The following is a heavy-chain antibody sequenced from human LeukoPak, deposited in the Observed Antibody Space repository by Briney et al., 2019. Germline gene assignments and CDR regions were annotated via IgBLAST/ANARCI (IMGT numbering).Heavy chain of an antibody. V-gene: IGHV4-59*01. D-gene: IGHD6-19*01. Sequence: SETLSLTCTVSGGSISSYCWSWIRQPPGKGLEWIGYIYYSGSTNYNPSLKSRVTISVDTSKNQFSLKLSSVTAADTAVYYCASGSSGWYPFDYWGQGTLVTVSS. CDR1: GGSISSYC. CDR3: ASGSSGWYPFDY. J-gene: IGHJ4*02. CDR2: IYYSGST.